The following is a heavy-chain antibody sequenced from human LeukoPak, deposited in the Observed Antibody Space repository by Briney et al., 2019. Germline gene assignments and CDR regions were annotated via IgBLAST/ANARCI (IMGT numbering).Heavy chain of an antibody. CDR2: IYYSGST. V-gene: IGHV4-31*03. CDR1: GGSISSGGYY. CDR3: ARVDVLTIFEVVIVNWFAP. Sequence: SQTLSLTCTVSGGSISSGGYYWSWIRQHPGKGLEWIGYIYYSGSTYYNPSLKSRVTISVDTSKNQFSLKLSSVTAADTAVYYCARVDVLTIFEVVIVNWFAPWGQGTLVTVSS. D-gene: IGHD3-3*01. J-gene: IGHJ5*02.